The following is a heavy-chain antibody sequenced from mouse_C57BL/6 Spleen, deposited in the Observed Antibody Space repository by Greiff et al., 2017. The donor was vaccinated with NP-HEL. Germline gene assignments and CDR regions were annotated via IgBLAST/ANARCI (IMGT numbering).Heavy chain of an antibody. Sequence: EVQGVESGGGLVKPGGSLKLSCAASGFTFSSYAMSWVRQTPEKRLEWVATISDGGSYTYYPDNVKGRFTISRDNAKNNLYLQMSHLKSEDTAMYYCARGYYGSEGDYWGQGTTLTVSS. CDR2: ISDGGSYT. V-gene: IGHV5-4*01. J-gene: IGHJ2*01. CDR3: ARGYYGSEGDY. CDR1: GFTFSSYA. D-gene: IGHD1-1*01.